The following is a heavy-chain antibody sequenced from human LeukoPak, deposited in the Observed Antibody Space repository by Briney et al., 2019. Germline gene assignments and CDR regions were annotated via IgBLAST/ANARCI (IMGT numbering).Heavy chain of an antibody. CDR2: IYYSGST. Sequence: SETLSLTCTVSGGSISSYYWSWIRHPPGKGLEWIGYIYYSGSTNYNPSLKSRVTISVDTSKNQFSLNLTSVNAADTAVYYCARANRGATVAQVGLWGQGTLVTVSS. CDR1: GGSISSYY. CDR3: ARANRGATVAQVGL. V-gene: IGHV4-59*08. J-gene: IGHJ4*02. D-gene: IGHD3-10*01.